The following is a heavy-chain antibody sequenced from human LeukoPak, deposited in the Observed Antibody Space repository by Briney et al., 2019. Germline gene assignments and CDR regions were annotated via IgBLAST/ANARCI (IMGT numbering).Heavy chain of an antibody. J-gene: IGHJ5*02. CDR2: ITGSDGNT. CDR3: AQWGDFDVLTGYYVPDP. D-gene: IGHD3-9*01. Sequence: PGGSLRLSCAASGFTFSNYAMSWVRQAPGKGLEWVSAITGSDGNTYYADPVKGRFTISRDNSKNTLYLQMNSLRAEDTAVYYCAQWGDFDVLTGYYVPDPWGQGTLVTVSS. CDR1: GFTFSNYA. V-gene: IGHV3-23*01.